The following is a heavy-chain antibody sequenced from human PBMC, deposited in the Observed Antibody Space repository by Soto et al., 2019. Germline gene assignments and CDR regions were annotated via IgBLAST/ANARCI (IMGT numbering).Heavy chain of an antibody. CDR1: GGSISSGGYY. CDR2: IYYSGST. V-gene: IGHV4-31*03. Sequence: PSETLSLTCTVSGGSISSGGYYWSWIRQHPGKGLEWIGYIYYSGSTYYNPSLKSRVTISVDTSKNQFSLKLGSVTAADTAVYYCARGNQWELLAFDIWGQGTMVTVS. CDR3: ARGNQWELLAFDI. D-gene: IGHD1-26*01. J-gene: IGHJ3*02.